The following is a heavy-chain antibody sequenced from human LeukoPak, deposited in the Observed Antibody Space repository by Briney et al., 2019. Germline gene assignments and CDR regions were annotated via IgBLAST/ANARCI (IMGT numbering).Heavy chain of an antibody. D-gene: IGHD5-18*01. V-gene: IGHV3-21*01. J-gene: IGHJ4*02. CDR3: ARDRLKDFFYTAMVTDFDY. CDR1: GFTFSSYS. CDR2: ISSSSSYI. Sequence: PGGSLRLSCAASGFTFSSYSMNWVRQAPGKGLEWVSSISSSSSYIYYADSVKGRFTISRDNAKNSLYLQMNSLRAEDTAVYYCARDRLKDFFYTAMVTDFDYWGQGTLVTVSS.